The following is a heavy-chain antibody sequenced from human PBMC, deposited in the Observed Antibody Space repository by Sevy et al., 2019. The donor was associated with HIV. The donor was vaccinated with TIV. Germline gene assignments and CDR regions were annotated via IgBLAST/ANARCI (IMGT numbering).Heavy chain of an antibody. V-gene: IGHV5-51*01. Sequence: GESLKISCKGSGYSFTSYWIGWVRQMPGKGLEWMGIIYPGDSDTRYSPSFQGQVTISADKSIGTAYLQWSSLKASDSAMYYCARPRYDFWSGYDYYGMDVWGQGTTVTVSS. CDR1: GYSFTSYW. CDR2: IYPGDSDT. J-gene: IGHJ6*02. D-gene: IGHD3-3*01. CDR3: ARPRYDFWSGYDYYGMDV.